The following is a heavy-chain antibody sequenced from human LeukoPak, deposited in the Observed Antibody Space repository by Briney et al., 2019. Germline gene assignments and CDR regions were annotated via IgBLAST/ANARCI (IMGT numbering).Heavy chain of an antibody. CDR2: ISYDGSNK. V-gene: IGHV3-30*18. Sequence: GGSLRLSCAVSGFTFSSYGMHWIRQAPGKGLEWVAVISYDGSNKYYADSVKGRFTISRDNSKNTLYLQMNSLRAEDTAVYYCAKDHLTYHEILTGYYMGGYYFDYWGQGTLVTVSS. D-gene: IGHD3-9*01. CDR3: AKDHLTYHEILTGYYMGGYYFDY. J-gene: IGHJ4*02. CDR1: GFTFSSYG.